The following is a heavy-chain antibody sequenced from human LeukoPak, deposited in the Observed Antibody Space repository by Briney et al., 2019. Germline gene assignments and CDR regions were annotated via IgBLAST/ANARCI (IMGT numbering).Heavy chain of an antibody. CDR2: IYPGDSDT. CDR3: ARHFYYGDGYPAGSAFDI. Sequence: PGESLKISCKGSGYSFTSYWIGWVRQMPGKGLEWMGIIYPGDSDTRYSPSFQGQVTISADKSISTAYLQWSSLKASDTAMYYCARHFYYGDGYPAGSAFDIWGQGTMVTVSS. V-gene: IGHV5-51*01. J-gene: IGHJ3*02. D-gene: IGHD5-24*01. CDR1: GYSFTSYW.